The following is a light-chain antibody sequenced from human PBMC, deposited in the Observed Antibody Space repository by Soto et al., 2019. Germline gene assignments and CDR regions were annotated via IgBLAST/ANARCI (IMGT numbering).Light chain of an antibody. J-gene: IGKJ4*01. V-gene: IGKV1-8*01. CDR2: AAS. CDR3: QQYYSYSALT. CDR1: QGISSY. Sequence: AIRMTQSPSSFSASTGDRVTITCRASQGISSYLAWYQQKPGKAPKLLIYAASTLQSGVPSRFSGSGSGTDFTLTISCLQSEDFATYYCQQYYSYSALTFGGGTKVEI.